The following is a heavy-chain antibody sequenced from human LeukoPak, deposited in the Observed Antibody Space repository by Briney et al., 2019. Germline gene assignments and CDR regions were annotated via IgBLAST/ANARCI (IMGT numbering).Heavy chain of an antibody. J-gene: IGHJ4*02. CDR1: GFTFSNYW. Sequence: GGSLRLSCAASGFTFSNYWMTWVRQAPGKGREWVAHIKEDGGEKHYVDPVKGRFTISRDNAKNSLYLQMNSLRAEDTAMYYCVRDRGYCSGGTCYALWDYWGQGTLVTVSS. D-gene: IGHD2-15*01. CDR3: VRDRGYCSGGTCYALWDY. CDR2: IKEDGGEK. V-gene: IGHV3-7*01.